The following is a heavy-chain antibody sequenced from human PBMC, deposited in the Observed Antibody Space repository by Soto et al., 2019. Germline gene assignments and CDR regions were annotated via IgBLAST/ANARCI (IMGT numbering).Heavy chain of an antibody. CDR1: GFTFSSYW. CDR2: IKQDGSEK. J-gene: IGHJ4*02. D-gene: IGHD6-13*01. V-gene: IGHV3-7*01. Sequence: EVQLVESGGGLVQPGGSLRLSCAASGFTFSSYWMSWVRQAPGKGLEWVANIKQDGSEKYYVDSVKGRFTISRDNAKNSLYLQMNSRRAEDTAVYYCAREWGAAGMREPLFDYWGQGTLVTVSS. CDR3: AREWGAAGMREPLFDY.